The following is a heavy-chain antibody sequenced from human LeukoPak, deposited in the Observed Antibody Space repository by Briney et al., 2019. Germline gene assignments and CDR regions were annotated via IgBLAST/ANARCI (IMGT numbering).Heavy chain of an antibody. D-gene: IGHD6-13*01. CDR1: GFTFSSYS. J-gene: IGHJ6*03. CDR3: ARDSYSSSWYGDYYYYHMDV. Sequence: GGSLRLSCAASGFTFSSYSMNWVRQAPGKGLEWVSSISSSSSYIYYADSVKGRFTISRDNAKNSLYLQMNSLRAEDTAVYYCARDSYSSSWYGDYYYYHMDVWGKGTTVTVSS. V-gene: IGHV3-21*01. CDR2: ISSSSSYI.